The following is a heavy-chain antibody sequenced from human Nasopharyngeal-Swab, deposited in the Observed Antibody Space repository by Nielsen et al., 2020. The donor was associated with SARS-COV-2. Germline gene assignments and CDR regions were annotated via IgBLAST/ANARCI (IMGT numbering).Heavy chain of an antibody. CDR2: IKQDGSEK. V-gene: IGHV3-7*03. CDR3: ARDSYDILTGYYPIPSCCCYYYYMDV. J-gene: IGHJ6*03. Sequence: GSSLNISCAASGFTFSSYRMSWVRQPPGKGLEWVANIKQDGSEKYYVDSVKGRFTISRDNAKNSLFLQMNSLRAEDTAVYYCARDSYDILTGYYPIPSCCCYYYYMDVWGKGTTVTVSS. CDR1: GFTFSSYR. D-gene: IGHD3-9*01.